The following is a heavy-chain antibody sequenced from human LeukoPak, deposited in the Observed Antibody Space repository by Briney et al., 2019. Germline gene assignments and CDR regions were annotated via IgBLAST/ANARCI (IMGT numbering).Heavy chain of an antibody. CDR1: GYTFTSYD. CDR3: ARAYDSSVLFTYYFDY. Sequence: ASVKVSCKASGYTFTSYDINWVRQAPGQGLEWMGWISAYNGNTNYAQKLQGRVTMTTDTSTSTAYMELRSLRSDDTAVYYCARAYDSSVLFTYYFDYWGQGTLVTVSS. D-gene: IGHD3-22*01. CDR2: ISAYNGNT. J-gene: IGHJ4*02. V-gene: IGHV1-18*01.